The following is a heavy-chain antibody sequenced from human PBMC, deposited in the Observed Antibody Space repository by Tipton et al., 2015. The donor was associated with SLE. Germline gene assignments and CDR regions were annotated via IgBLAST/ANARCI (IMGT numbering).Heavy chain of an antibody. CDR3: ARAPEGDLLGGMDV. D-gene: IGHD3-16*01. J-gene: IGHJ6*02. V-gene: IGHV4-39*07. Sequence: TLSLTCTVSGGSISSTTYYWGWIRQSPGKGLEWIGNNFYSGNTYYNPSLTSRVTISVDTSKNQFSLKVRSLTAADTAVYYCARAPEGDLLGGMDVWGQGTPVTVSS. CDR2: NFYSGNT. CDR1: GGSISSTTYY.